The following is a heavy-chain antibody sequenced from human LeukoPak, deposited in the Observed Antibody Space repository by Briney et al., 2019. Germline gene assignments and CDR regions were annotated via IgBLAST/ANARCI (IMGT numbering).Heavy chain of an antibody. CDR1: GYSSSSGYH. D-gene: IGHD3-22*01. CDR3: ARHAFPSDSSGYYPDY. Sequence: KPSETLSLXCAVSGYSSSSGYHWGWIRQAPGKGLEWIGNMYHSGTTYYNPSLKSRVTISVDRSKNQFSLKVTSVTAADTAVYYCARHAFPSDSSGYYPDYWGQGTLVTVSS. CDR2: MYHSGTT. V-gene: IGHV4-38-2*01. J-gene: IGHJ4*02.